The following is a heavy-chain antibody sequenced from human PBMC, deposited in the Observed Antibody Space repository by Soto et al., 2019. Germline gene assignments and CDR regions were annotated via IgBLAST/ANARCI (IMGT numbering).Heavy chain of an antibody. D-gene: IGHD2-21*01. J-gene: IGHJ4*02. Sequence: GGSLRLSCEGSGFTFSRYSMNWVRQSPGKGLEWVASISSTSTYIYYGDFVKGRFSIARDNAKNSLYLQMDSLRDEDTALYYCASEYCTGNSCYSRIFDYWGQGTLVTVSS. CDR2: ISSTSTYI. CDR1: GFTFSRYS. CDR3: ASEYCTGNSCYSRIFDY. V-gene: IGHV3-21*01.